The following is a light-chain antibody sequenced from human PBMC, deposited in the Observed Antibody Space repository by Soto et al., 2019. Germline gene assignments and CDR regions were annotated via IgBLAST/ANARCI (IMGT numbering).Light chain of an antibody. CDR2: GVG. J-gene: IGLJ1*01. V-gene: IGLV2-14*01. CDR3: SSYAHGSIYV. Sequence: QSALTQPASVSGSPGQSITISCTGSSSDVGAYNYVSWYLQHPGKAPKLLIYGVGNRPSEVSARFSGSKSGDTASLTISGLQAEDEADYYCSSYAHGSIYVFGTGTQLTVL. CDR1: SSDVGAYNY.